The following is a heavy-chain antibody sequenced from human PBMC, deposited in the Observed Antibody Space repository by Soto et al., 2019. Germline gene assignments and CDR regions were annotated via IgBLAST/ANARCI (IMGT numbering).Heavy chain of an antibody. J-gene: IGHJ4*02. CDR3: ANDGALRYCSGRSCHPAGAY. Sequence: QVQLVESGGGVVQPGRSLRLSCAGSGFTFSNYGLHWVRQTPGKGLEWVAFISHDGSNKYYAASVKGRFTISRDSSKSTLSLQMDSLRVEDTALYYCANDGALRYCSGRSCHPAGAYWGQGTLVTVSS. V-gene: IGHV3-30*18. CDR2: ISHDGSNK. CDR1: GFTFSNYG. D-gene: IGHD2-15*01.